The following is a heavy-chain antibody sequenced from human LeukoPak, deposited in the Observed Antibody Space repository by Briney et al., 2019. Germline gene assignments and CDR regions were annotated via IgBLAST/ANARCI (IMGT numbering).Heavy chain of an antibody. Sequence: ASVKVSCKASGGTFSSYAISWVRQAPGQGLEWMGRIIPILGIANYAQKFQGRVTITADKSTSTAYMELSSLRPEDTAVYYCARGGAVRSPDITMIVPLGYFDYWGQGTLVTVSS. D-gene: IGHD3-22*01. CDR1: GGTFSSYA. CDR2: IIPILGIA. CDR3: ARGGAVRSPDITMIVPLGYFDY. V-gene: IGHV1-69*04. J-gene: IGHJ4*02.